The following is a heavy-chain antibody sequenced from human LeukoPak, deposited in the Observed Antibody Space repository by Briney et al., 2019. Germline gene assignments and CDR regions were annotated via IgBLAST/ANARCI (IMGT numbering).Heavy chain of an antibody. CDR1: GGSISSYY. CDR3: ARTLERYSSGWYLGFDY. J-gene: IGHJ4*02. CDR2: IYYSGST. D-gene: IGHD6-19*01. V-gene: IGHV4-59*01. Sequence: PSETLSLTCTVSGGSISSYYWSWIRQPPGKGLEWIGYIYYSGSTNYNPSLKSRVTISVDTSKNLFSLKLSSVTAADTAVYYCARTLERYSSGWYLGFDYWGQGTLVTVSS.